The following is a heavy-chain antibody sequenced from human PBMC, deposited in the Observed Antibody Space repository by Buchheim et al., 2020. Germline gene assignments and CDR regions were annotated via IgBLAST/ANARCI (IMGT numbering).Heavy chain of an antibody. CDR1: GGSISSSTYY. D-gene: IGHD5-18*01. V-gene: IGHV4-39*01. Sequence: QLQLQESGPGLVKPSETLSLTCTVSGGSISSSTYYWGWIRQPPGKGLEWIGSFYYSGDTFYNPSLKSRLTISVDTSENQFFLKLSSVTAADTAVYYCARHRGNSYGYMLFDYWGQGTL. CDR2: FYYSGDT. CDR3: ARHRGNSYGYMLFDY. J-gene: IGHJ4*02.